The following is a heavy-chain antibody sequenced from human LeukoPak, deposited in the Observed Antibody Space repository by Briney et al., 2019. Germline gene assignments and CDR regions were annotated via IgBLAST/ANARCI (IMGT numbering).Heavy chain of an antibody. CDR2: INPNSGGT. J-gene: IGHJ4*02. Sequence: ATVKVSCKASGYTFIDYYIHWVRQAPGQGLEWMGWINPNSGGTKYAQKFQGRVTMTRDTSISTAYMELSSLRSDDTAVYYCARILYYDSSGPPDYWGQGTLVTVSS. CDR1: GYTFIDYY. V-gene: IGHV1-2*02. CDR3: ARILYYDSSGPPDY. D-gene: IGHD3-22*01.